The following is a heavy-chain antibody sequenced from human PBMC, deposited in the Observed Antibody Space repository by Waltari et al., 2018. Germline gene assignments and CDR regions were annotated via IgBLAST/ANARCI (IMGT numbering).Heavy chain of an antibody. V-gene: IGHV1-2*02. J-gene: IGHJ4*02. CDR2: ITPNSGEI. Sequence: QVQLVQSGTEVKKPGASVTVSCKASGYTFTDYHVHWMLQAPGQGLEWMGWITPNSGEIIYAQKFQGRVTMTRDTSIRTAYMELRSLTSDDTAVYYCARGFCSGGTCYGGGWGQGTLVTVSS. D-gene: IGHD2-15*01. CDR1: GYTFTDYH. CDR3: ARGFCSGGTCYGGG.